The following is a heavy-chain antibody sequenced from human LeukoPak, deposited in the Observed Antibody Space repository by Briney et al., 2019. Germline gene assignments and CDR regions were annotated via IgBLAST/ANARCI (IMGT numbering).Heavy chain of an antibody. CDR2: IRFDGSNK. CDR1: AFNFNNYA. V-gene: IGHV3-30*02. J-gene: IGHJ6*03. CDR3: AKDGSSGWSYYMDV. D-gene: IGHD6-19*01. Sequence: PGGSLRLSCAASAFNFNNYAMHWVRQAPGKELEWVALIRFDGSNKFYADSVKGRFTISRDNSKNTLYLQMNSLRAEDTAVYYCAKDGSSGWSYYMDVWGKGTTVTISS.